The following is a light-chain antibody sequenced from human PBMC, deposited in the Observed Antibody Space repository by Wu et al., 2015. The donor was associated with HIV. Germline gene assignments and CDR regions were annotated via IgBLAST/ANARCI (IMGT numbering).Light chain of an antibody. V-gene: IGKV1-5*03. CDR1: QSVGLW. CDR2: EAS. Sequence: DIRMTQTPSTLSASVGDRVSITCRASQSVGLWMAWYQQTPGKAPNLLIYEASSLESGVPPRFSGSGSGTEFTLTISSLQSDDFATYYCQQYNSYSPLTFGPGTKVEIK. J-gene: IGKJ3*01. CDR3: QQYNSYSPLT.